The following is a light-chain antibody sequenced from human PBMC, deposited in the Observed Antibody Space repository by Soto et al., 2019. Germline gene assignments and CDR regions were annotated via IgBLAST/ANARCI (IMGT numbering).Light chain of an antibody. J-gene: IGLJ1*01. CDR3: CSYAGSGTFV. Sequence: QSALTQPASVSGSPGQSITISCTGSSSDVGGYDYVSWYQQHPGKAPKLMIYEVRYRPSGISNRFSASKSGNTASLTISGLQAEDEADYYCCSYAGSGTFVFGTGTKLTVL. CDR1: SSDVGGYDY. V-gene: IGLV2-14*01. CDR2: EVR.